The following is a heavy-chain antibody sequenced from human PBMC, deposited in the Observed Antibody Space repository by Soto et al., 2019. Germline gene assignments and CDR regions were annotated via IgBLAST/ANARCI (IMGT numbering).Heavy chain of an antibody. CDR2: IYSGGST. J-gene: IGHJ4*02. V-gene: IGHV3-66*01. Sequence: GGSLRLSCTASGFPFSSHAMTWVRQAPGKGLEWVSVIYSGGSTYYADSVKGRFTISRDNSKNTLYLQMNSLRAEDTAVYYCAKDADPSGSYYFDYWGQGTLVTVSS. CDR1: GFPFSSHA. D-gene: IGHD1-26*01. CDR3: AKDADPSGSYYFDY.